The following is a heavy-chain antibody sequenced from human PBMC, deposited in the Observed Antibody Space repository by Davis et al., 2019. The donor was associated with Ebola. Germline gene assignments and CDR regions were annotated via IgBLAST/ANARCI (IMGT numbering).Heavy chain of an antibody. CDR1: GGSISGYY. J-gene: IGHJ6*02. CDR2: INHSGST. V-gene: IGHV4-34*01. CDR3: ARGGDSSSWYYYYGMDV. Sequence: GSLRLSCTVSGGSISGYYWSWIRQPPGKGLEWTGEINHSGSTNYNPSLKSRVTISVDTSKNQFSLKLSSVTAADTAVYYCARGGDSSSWYYYYGMDVWGQGTTVTVSS. D-gene: IGHD6-13*01.